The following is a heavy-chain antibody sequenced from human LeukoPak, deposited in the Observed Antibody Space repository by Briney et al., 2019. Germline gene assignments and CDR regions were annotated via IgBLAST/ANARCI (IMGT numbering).Heavy chain of an antibody. CDR2: ISWNSGSI. CDR1: GFTFDDYA. D-gene: IGHD3-10*01. J-gene: IGHJ4*02. CDR3: AGGRDRSQLYFDS. Sequence: GRSLRLSCAASGFTFDDYAMHWVRQAPGKGLEWVSGISWNSGSIGYADSVKGRFTISRDNAKNTLYLQMNSLRAEDTAVYYCAGGRDRSQLYFDSWGQGTLVTVSS. V-gene: IGHV3-9*01.